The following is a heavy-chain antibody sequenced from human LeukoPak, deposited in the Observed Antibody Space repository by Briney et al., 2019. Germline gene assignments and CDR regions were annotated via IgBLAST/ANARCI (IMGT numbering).Heavy chain of an antibody. D-gene: IGHD6-19*01. Sequence: GGSLRLSCAASGFTFSSYSMNWVRRAPGKGLEWVSYISSRSSTIYYADSVKGRFTISRDNAKNSLYLQMNSLRAEDTAVYYCARDSSGWYYFDYWGQGTLVTVSS. V-gene: IGHV3-48*01. CDR2: ISSRSSTI. J-gene: IGHJ4*02. CDR1: GFTFSSYS. CDR3: ARDSSGWYYFDY.